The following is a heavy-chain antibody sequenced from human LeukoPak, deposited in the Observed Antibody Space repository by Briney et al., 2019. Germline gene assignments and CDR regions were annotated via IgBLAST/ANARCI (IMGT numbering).Heavy chain of an antibody. J-gene: IGHJ4*02. CDR2: VYDGDTT. V-gene: IGHV3-53*01. CDR3: ARDRLLYLDY. Sequence: GGSLRLSCAASGITVSNNYMSWVRQAPGKGLEWVSAVYDGDTTYYADSVKGRFTISRDNSKNTLYLQINSLRVEDTAVYFCARDRLLYLDYWGQGTPVTVSS. D-gene: IGHD2-21*02. CDR1: GITVSNNY.